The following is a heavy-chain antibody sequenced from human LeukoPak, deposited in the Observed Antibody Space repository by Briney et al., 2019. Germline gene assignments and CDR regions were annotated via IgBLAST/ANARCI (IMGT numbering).Heavy chain of an antibody. J-gene: IGHJ4*02. V-gene: IGHV3-66*01. D-gene: IGHD1-26*01. CDR3: ARGRWEPGGGVDY. CDR2: LYSGGTT. CDR1: GFTVGGNY. Sequence: GGSLRLSCAISGFTVGGNYMNWVRQAPGKGLEWVSVLYSGGTTSYADFVKGRFTISRDNSKNTLYLQMNSLRAEDTAVYYCARGRWEPGGGVDYWGQGTLVTVSS.